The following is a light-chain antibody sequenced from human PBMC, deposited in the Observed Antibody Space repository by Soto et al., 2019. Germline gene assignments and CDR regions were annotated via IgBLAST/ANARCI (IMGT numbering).Light chain of an antibody. V-gene: IGKV1-12*01. CDR2: AAS. Sequence: DIQMTQTPSSVSASVGDRVTITFRASEGISSWLAWYQQKPGKAPKLLIYAASSFQSVVPSRLRGSGSGPAFPLTISSLQTEDYSPYACEQANSFLLAFGAGTKVDIK. J-gene: IGKJ4*01. CDR1: EGISSW. CDR3: EQANSFLLA.